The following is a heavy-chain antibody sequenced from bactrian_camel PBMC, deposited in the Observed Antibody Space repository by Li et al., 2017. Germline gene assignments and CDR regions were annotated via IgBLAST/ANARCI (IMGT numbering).Heavy chain of an antibody. D-gene: IGHD2*01. J-gene: IGHJ6*01. V-gene: IGHV3S42*01. Sequence: VQLVESGGGSVQAGGSLRLSCTTSHLSIDSYCMAFFREAPGNGREGVAGIHTGSGSIIYADSVKGRFTISQDNAKSTVYLQMHSLKPEDTAMYYCATDHHYGGSCDWSDFGYWGQGTQVTVSS. CDR2: IHTGSGSI. CDR3: ATDHHYGGSCDWSDFGY. CDR1: HLSIDSYC.